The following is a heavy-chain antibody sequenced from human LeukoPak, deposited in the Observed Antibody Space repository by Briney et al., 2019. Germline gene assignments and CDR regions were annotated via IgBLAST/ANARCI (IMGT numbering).Heavy chain of an antibody. V-gene: IGHV3-23*01. CDR2: ISGSGGST. CDR3: AKDLVLRYFDWLLGYYFDY. Sequence: GGSLRLSCAASGFTFSSYAMSWVRQAPGMGLEWVSAISGSGGSTYYADSVKGRFTISRDNSKNTLYLQMNSLRAEDTAVYYCAKDLVLRYFDWLLGYYFDYWGQGTLVTVSS. D-gene: IGHD3-9*01. J-gene: IGHJ4*02. CDR1: GFTFSSYA.